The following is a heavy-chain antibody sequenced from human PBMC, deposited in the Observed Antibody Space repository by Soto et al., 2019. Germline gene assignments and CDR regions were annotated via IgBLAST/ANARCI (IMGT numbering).Heavy chain of an antibody. CDR1: GFTFSSYA. CDR3: ARDTQHRGYHYYYYGMDV. CDR2: ISYDGSNK. J-gene: IGHJ6*02. D-gene: IGHD6-25*01. V-gene: IGHV3-30-3*01. Sequence: QVQLVESGGGVVQPGRSLRLSCAASGFTFSSYAMHWVRQAPGKGLEWVAVISYDGSNKYYADSVKGRFTISRDNSKNTLYLQMNSLRAKDTAVYYCARDTQHRGYHYYYYGMDVWGQGTTVTVSS.